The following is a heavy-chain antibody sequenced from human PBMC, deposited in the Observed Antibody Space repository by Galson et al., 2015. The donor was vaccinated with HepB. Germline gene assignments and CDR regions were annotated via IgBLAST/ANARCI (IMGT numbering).Heavy chain of an antibody. CDR3: AKFRIGAAGADS. D-gene: IGHD6-13*01. V-gene: IGHV3-23*01. CDR1: GFIFSSYA. Sequence: SLRLSCAASGFIFSSYAMSWVRQAPGKGLEWVSAISGSGGGTYYADSVKGRFTISRDNSKNTLYLQMNSLRAEDTAVYYCAKFRIGAAGADSWGQGTLVTVSS. CDR2: ISGSGGGT. J-gene: IGHJ4*02.